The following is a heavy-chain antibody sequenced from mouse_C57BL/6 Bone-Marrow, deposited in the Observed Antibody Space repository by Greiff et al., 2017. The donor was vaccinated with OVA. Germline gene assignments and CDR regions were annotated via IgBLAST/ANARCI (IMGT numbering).Heavy chain of an antibody. V-gene: IGHV1-42*01. CDR3: ARGGFYYYAMDY. D-gene: IGHD3-1*01. Sequence: VQLQQSGPELVKPGASVKISCKASGYSFTGYYMNLVKQSPEKSLEWIGEINPSTGGTTYNQKFKAKATLTVDKSSSTAYMQLKSLTSEDSAVYYCARGGFYYYAMDYWGQGTSVTVSS. J-gene: IGHJ4*01. CDR1: GYSFTGYY. CDR2: INPSTGGT.